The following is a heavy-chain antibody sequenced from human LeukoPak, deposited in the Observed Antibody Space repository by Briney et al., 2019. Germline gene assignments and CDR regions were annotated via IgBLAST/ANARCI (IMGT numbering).Heavy chain of an antibody. Sequence: SETLSLTCAVYGGSFSGYYWSWIRQPPGNGLEWIGEINHSGSTNYNPSLKSRVTISVDTSKNQFSLKLSSVTAADTAVYYCARLVASPTRDWGYFDYWGQGTLVTVSS. J-gene: IGHJ4*02. CDR3: ARLVASPTRDWGYFDY. D-gene: IGHD2-15*01. CDR1: GGSFSGYY. CDR2: INHSGST. V-gene: IGHV4-34*01.